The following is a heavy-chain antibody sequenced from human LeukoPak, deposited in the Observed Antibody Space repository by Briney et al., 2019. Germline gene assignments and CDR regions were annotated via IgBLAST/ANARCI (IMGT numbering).Heavy chain of an antibody. D-gene: IGHD5-24*01. Sequence: SVKVSCKASGGTFSSYAISWVRQAPGQGLEWMGGIIPIFGTANYAQKFQGRVTITADESTSTAYMELSCLRSEDTAVYYCARESPDGYNSYYFDYWGQGTLVTVSS. CDR3: ARESPDGYNSYYFDY. CDR2: IIPIFGTA. CDR1: GGTFSSYA. V-gene: IGHV1-69*13. J-gene: IGHJ4*02.